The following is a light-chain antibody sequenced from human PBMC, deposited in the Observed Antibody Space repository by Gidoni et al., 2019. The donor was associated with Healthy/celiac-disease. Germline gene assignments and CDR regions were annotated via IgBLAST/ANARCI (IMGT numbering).Light chain of an antibody. CDR2: AAS. CDR3: QQYYSYPRT. CDR1: QGISSY. J-gene: IGKJ1*01. V-gene: IGKV1-8*01. Sequence: AIRITQSPSSLSASTGDRVTITCRASQGISSYLAWYQQKPGKAPKLLIYAASTLQSGVPSRLSGSGAGTDFTLTIICLQSEDVATYYWQQYYSYPRTFGQGTKVEIK.